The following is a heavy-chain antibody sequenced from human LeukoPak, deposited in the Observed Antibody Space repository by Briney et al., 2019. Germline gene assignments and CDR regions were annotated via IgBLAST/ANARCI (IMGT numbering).Heavy chain of an antibody. D-gene: IGHD2-2*01. Sequence: ASVKVSCKASGYTFISYGISWVRQAPGQGLEWMGWISAYNGNTNYAQNLQGRVTMTTDTTTSTAYMELRSLRSDDTAVYYCARGVVPAASADYWGQGTLVTVSS. V-gene: IGHV1-18*01. CDR1: GYTFISYG. CDR3: ARGVVPAASADY. CDR2: ISAYNGNT. J-gene: IGHJ4*02.